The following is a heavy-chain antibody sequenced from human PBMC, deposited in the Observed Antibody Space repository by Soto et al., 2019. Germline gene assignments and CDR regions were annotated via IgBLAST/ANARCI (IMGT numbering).Heavy chain of an antibody. CDR1: GGSINNYY. Sequence: QVHLQESGPGLVKPSETLSLSCTVFGGSINNYYWSWIRQPAGKGLEWIGRIYPGGTTDYNSSLKSRVIMSVDTAKTQFSLNLNSVTAADTAVYYCARGPYCGTDCYFSSWGQGALVIVS. V-gene: IGHV4-4*07. J-gene: IGHJ5*02. CDR2: IYPGGTT. CDR3: ARGPYCGTDCYFSS. D-gene: IGHD2-21*02.